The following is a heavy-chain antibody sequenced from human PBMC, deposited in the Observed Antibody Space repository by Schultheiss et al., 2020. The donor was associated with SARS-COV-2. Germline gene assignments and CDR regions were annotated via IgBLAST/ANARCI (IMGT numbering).Heavy chain of an antibody. Sequence: GGSLRLSCAASGFTFSSYSMNWVRQAPGKGLEWVSSISSSSSYIYYADSVKGRFTISRDNAKNSLYLQMNSLRAEDTAVYYCARPSTGADYFDYWGQGTLVTVSS. V-gene: IGHV3-21*04. CDR2: ISSSSSYI. D-gene: IGHD7-27*01. J-gene: IGHJ4*02. CDR3: ARPSTGADYFDY. CDR1: GFTFSSYS.